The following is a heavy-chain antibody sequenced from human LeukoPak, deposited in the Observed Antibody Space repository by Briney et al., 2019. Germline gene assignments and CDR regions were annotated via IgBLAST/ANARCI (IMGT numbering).Heavy chain of an antibody. Sequence: NPSETLSLTCTVSGGSISSRSYYWGWIRQPPGKGLEWIGSIYYSGSTYYNPSLKSRVTISVDTSKNQFSLKLNSVTAADTAVYYCARNRYYYGSGNYGVPNWFDPWGQGTLVTVSS. J-gene: IGHJ5*02. CDR3: ARNRYYYGSGNYGVPNWFDP. CDR2: IYYSGST. D-gene: IGHD3-10*01. V-gene: IGHV4-39*01. CDR1: GGSISSRSYY.